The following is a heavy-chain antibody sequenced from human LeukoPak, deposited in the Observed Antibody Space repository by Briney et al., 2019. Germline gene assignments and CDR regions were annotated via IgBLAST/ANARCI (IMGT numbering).Heavy chain of an antibody. Sequence: GGSLRLSCAASGFTFSSYWMNWARQAPGKGLEWVASINHNGNVNYYVDSVKGRFTISRDNAKNSLYLQMNSLRAEDTALYHCARARGYYDSSGKGAFDIWGQGTMVTVSS. CDR1: GFTFSSYW. CDR2: INHNGNVN. V-gene: IGHV3-7*03. CDR3: ARARGYYDSSGKGAFDI. J-gene: IGHJ3*02. D-gene: IGHD3-22*01.